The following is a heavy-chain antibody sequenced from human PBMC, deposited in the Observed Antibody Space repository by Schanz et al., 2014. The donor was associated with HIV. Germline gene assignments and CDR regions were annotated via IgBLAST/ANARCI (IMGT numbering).Heavy chain of an antibody. D-gene: IGHD5-18*01. V-gene: IGHV3-11*01. Sequence: VQLLEFGGGSVRPGESLRLSCVGSGFSFSDYYMSWVRQAPGKGLEWLTYMSGSGRTSYYVDSVKGRFTISRDNAKSSLYLQMNGLTEDDTAVYYCARDQVKRGYSDGYYYGMDVWGQGTTVTVSP. J-gene: IGHJ6*01. CDR1: GFSFSDYY. CDR2: MSGSGRTS. CDR3: ARDQVKRGYSDGYYYGMDV.